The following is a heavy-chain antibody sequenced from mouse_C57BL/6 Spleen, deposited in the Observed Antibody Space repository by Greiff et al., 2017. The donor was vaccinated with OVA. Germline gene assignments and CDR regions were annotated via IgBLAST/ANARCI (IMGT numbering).Heavy chain of an antibody. D-gene: IGHD2-4*01. CDR1: GYTFTDYY. CDR2: INPNNGGT. Sequence: EVQLQQSGPELVKPGASVKISCKASGYTFTDYYMNWVKQSHGKSLEWIGDINPNNGGTSYNQKFKGKATLTVDKSSSTAYMELRSLTSEDSAVYDCARRYYDYDVVFDYWGQGTTLTVSS. J-gene: IGHJ2*01. CDR3: ARRYYDYDVVFDY. V-gene: IGHV1-26*01.